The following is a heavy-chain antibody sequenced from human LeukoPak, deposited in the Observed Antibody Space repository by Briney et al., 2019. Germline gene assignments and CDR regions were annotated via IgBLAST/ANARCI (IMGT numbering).Heavy chain of an antibody. V-gene: IGHV4-59*08. J-gene: IGHJ4*02. CDR1: GGSMSSYY. CDR3: ARLRKAAGVYHFDY. Sequence: KPSETLSLTCTVPGGSMSSYYWSWIRQPPGKGLEWIGDIFYGRSTNYNPSLKSRVTVSVDTSKNQFSLKLSSVTAADTAVYYCARLRKAAGVYHFDYWGQGTLVTVSS. CDR2: IFYGRST. D-gene: IGHD6-13*01.